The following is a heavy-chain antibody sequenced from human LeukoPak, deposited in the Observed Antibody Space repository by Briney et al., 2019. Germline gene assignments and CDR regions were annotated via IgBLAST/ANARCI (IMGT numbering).Heavy chain of an antibody. CDR3: ARGLRYYYDSSGYQEYFQH. D-gene: IGHD3-22*01. V-gene: IGHV4-31*03. CDR2: IYYSGST. J-gene: IGHJ1*01. Sequence: PSQTLSLTCTVSGGSISSGGYYWSWIRRHPGKGLEWIGYIYYSGSTYYNPSLKSRVTISVDTSKNQFSLKLSSVTAADTAVYYCARGLRYYYDSSGYQEYFQHWGQGTLVTVSS. CDR1: GGSISSGGYY.